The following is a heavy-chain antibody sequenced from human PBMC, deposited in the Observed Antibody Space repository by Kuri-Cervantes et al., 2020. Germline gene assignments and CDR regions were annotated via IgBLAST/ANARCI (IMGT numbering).Heavy chain of an antibody. CDR2: ITSDIKTR. J-gene: IGHJ4*02. D-gene: IGHD6-19*01. Sequence: GESLKISCPASGFTLNIYSLNWVRQAPGKGQEWVSYITSDIKTRYYPDSVKGRFTITRDNAKRSLYMQKNSLGDDDTAVYYCAVSVAGRFDSWGQGTLVTVSS. V-gene: IGHV3-48*02. CDR1: GFTLNIYS. CDR3: AVSVAGRFDS.